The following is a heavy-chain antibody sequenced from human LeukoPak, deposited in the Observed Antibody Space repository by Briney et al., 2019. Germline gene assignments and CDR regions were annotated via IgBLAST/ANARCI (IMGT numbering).Heavy chain of an antibody. CDR1: GFTFSDYY. Sequence: PGGSLRLSCAASGFTFSDYYMSWIRQAPGKGLEWVSYITNSGSTIYYADSVKGRFTISRDNAKNSLYLQMNSLRAEDTAVYYCARSQGTIPDSVPLDIWGQGTMVTVSS. J-gene: IGHJ3*02. CDR2: ITNSGSTI. V-gene: IGHV3-11*04. CDR3: ARSQGTIPDSVPLDI. D-gene: IGHD5/OR15-5a*01.